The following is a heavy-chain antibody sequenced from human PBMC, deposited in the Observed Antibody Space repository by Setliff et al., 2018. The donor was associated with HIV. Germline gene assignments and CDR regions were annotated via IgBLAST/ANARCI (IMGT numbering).Heavy chain of an antibody. D-gene: IGHD3-10*01. CDR3: ARDYGSGSYYPY. V-gene: IGHV1-3*01. CDR1: GSTFSRYG. J-gene: IGHJ4*02. Sequence: ASVKVSCKASGSTFSRYGLHWVRQAPGQRLEWMGWINAGNGNTKYSQKFQGRVTITRDTSASTAYMELSSLRSEDTAVYYCARDYGSGSYYPYWGQGTLVTVSS. CDR2: INAGNGNT.